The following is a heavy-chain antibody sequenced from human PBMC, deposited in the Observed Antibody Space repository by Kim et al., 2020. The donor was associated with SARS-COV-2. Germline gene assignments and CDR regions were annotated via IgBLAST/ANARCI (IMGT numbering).Heavy chain of an antibody. CDR1: GFTFSSYS. Sequence: GGSLRLSCAASGFTFSSYSMNWVRQAPGKGLEWVSYISSSSSYIYYADSVKGRFTISRDNAKNSLYLQMNSLRAEDTAVYYCARDQIGGWFGELLSPYYYYGMDVWGQGTTVTVSS. V-gene: IGHV3-21*01. J-gene: IGHJ6*02. CDR3: ARDQIGGWFGELLSPYYYYGMDV. CDR2: ISSSSSYI. D-gene: IGHD3-10*01.